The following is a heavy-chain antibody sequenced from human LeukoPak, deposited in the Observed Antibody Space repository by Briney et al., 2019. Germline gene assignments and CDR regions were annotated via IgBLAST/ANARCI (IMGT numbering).Heavy chain of an antibody. CDR1: GRSISSYY. D-gene: IGHD4-17*01. J-gene: IGHJ4*02. V-gene: IGHV4-59*08. Sequence: SETLSLICTVSGRSISSYYWNWIRQPPGKGLELIGYIYYTGGTKYKPSLKCRLTISVDASKNQFSLKPSSVTATDTAVYYCASLSTVTQGYFDAWGQGTLVTVSS. CDR3: ASLSTVTQGYFDA. CDR2: IYYTGGT.